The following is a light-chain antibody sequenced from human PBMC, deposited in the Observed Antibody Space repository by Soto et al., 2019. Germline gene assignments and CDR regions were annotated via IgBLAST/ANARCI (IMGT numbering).Light chain of an antibody. V-gene: IGKV3D-20*01. CDR3: QKYGNTPLT. CDR1: QRVSNNY. J-gene: IGKJ4*01. CDR2: DAS. Sequence: EIVLTQSPATLSLSPGESATLSCGASQRVSNNYLAWYQQKPGLAPRLLIYDASSRATGIPDRLTGSGSGTDFTLTISRLEPEDFAVYYCQKYGNTPLTFGGGTKVEIK.